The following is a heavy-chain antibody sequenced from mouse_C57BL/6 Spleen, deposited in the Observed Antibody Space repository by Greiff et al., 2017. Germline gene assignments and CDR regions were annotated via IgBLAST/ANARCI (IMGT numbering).Heavy chain of an antibody. V-gene: IGHV5-4*03. CDR1: GFTFSSYA. Sequence: EVMLVESGGGLVKPGGSLKLSCAASGFTFSSYAMSWVRQTPEKRLEWVATISDGGSYTYYPDNVKGRFTISRDNAKNTLYLQMSHLKSEDTAMYYCASTEVDYWGQGTSVTVSS. CDR2: ISDGGSYT. CDR3: ASTEVDY. J-gene: IGHJ4*01.